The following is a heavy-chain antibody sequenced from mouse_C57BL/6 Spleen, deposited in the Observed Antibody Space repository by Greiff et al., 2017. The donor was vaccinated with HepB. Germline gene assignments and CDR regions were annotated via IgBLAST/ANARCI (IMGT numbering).Heavy chain of an antibody. Sequence: QVQLQQPGAELVRPGSSVKLSCKASGYTFTSYWMHWVKQRPIQGLEWIGNIDPSDSETHYNQKFKDKATLTVDKSSSTAYMQLSSLTSEDSAVYYCARNDHYGSSPAWFAYWGQGTLVTVSA. CDR2: IDPSDSET. CDR3: ARNDHYGSSPAWFAY. CDR1: GYTFTSYW. D-gene: IGHD1-1*01. V-gene: IGHV1-52*01. J-gene: IGHJ3*01.